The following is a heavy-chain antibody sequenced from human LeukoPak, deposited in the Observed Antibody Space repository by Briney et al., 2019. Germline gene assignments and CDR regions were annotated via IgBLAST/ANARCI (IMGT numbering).Heavy chain of an antibody. CDR1: GYTFTGYY. Sequence: ASVKVSCKASGYTFTGYYMHWVRQAPGQGLEWMGWINPNSGGTNYAQKFRGRVTMTRDTSISTAYMELSRLRSDDTAVYYCARGDGDGYNFGYWGQGTLVTVSS. CDR2: INPNSGGT. CDR3: ARGDGDGYNFGY. D-gene: IGHD5-24*01. V-gene: IGHV1-2*02. J-gene: IGHJ4*02.